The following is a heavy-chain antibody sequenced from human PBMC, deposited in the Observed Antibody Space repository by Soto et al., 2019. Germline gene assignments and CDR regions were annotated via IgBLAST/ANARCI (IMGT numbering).Heavy chain of an antibody. J-gene: IGHJ4*02. CDR1: GGSISSSSYY. D-gene: IGHD2-2*01. CDR2: IYYSGST. CDR3: ARQTGCSSTSCYSFDY. Sequence: QLQLQESGPGLVKPSETLSLTCTVSGGSISSSSYYWGWIRQPPGKGREWIGSIYYSGSTYYNPSLKIRVTISVDTSKNRFSLKLSSVTAADTAVYYCARQTGCSSTSCYSFDYWGQGTLVTVSS. V-gene: IGHV4-39*01.